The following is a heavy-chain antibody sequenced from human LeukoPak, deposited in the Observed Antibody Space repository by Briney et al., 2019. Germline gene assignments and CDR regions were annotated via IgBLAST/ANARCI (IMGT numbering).Heavy chain of an antibody. CDR3: TRDGRGVARFDY. D-gene: IGHD3-10*01. J-gene: IGHJ4*02. V-gene: IGHV3-49*03. Sequence: GGSLRLSCAASGFTFSSYAMSWFRQAPGKGLEWVGFIRSKAYGGTTEYAASVKGRFTISRDDSKSIAYLQMNSLKTEDTAVYYCTRDGRGVARFDYWGQGTLVTVSS. CDR1: GFTFSSYA. CDR2: IRSKAYGGTT.